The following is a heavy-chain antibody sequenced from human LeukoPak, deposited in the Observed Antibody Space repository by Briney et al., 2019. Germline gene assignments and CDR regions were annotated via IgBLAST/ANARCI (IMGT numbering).Heavy chain of an antibody. CDR2: INSHGSST. V-gene: IGHV3-74*01. Sequence: QTGGYLRLSCAASEFSLSSYWMHWVRPAPGKGLDWVSRINSHGSSTSYADSVQGRFTNSRDNAKNTLYLQMNSLRAEDTAVYYCARESNLGYYDFWSGGMVIPSDFDYWGQGTLVTVSS. J-gene: IGHJ4*02. CDR1: EFSLSSYW. CDR3: ARESNLGYYDFWSGGMVIPSDFDY. D-gene: IGHD3-3*01.